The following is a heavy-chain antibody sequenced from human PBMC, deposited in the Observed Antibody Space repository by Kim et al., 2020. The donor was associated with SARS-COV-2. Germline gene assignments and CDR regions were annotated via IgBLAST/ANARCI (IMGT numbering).Heavy chain of an antibody. Sequence: SETLSLTCTVSGGSVSSGSYYWSWIRQPPGKGLEWIGYIYYSGSTNYNPSLKSRVTISVDTSKNQFSLKLSSVTAADTAVYYCARGHSGWYGNWFDPWGQGTLVTVSS. CDR2: IYYSGST. CDR3: ARGHSGWYGNWFDP. J-gene: IGHJ5*02. D-gene: IGHD6-19*01. V-gene: IGHV4-61*01. CDR1: GGSVSSGSYY.